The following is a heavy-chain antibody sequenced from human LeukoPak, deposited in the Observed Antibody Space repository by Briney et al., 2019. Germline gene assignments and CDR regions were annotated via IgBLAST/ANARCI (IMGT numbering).Heavy chain of an antibody. CDR3: ARDPQSSQQLVSY. Sequence: PGGSLRLSCAASGFTFSSYEMNWVRQAPGKGLEWVSVIYSDGSTYYADSVKGRFTISRDNSKNTLYLQMNSLRAEDTAVYYCARDPQSSQQLVSYWGQGTLVTVSS. J-gene: IGHJ4*02. CDR2: IYSDGST. D-gene: IGHD6-13*01. CDR1: GFTFSSYE. V-gene: IGHV3-53*01.